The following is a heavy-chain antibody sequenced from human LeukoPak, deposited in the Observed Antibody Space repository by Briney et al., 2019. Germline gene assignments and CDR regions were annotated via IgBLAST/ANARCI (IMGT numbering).Heavy chain of an antibody. V-gene: IGHV3-21*01. D-gene: IGHD2-8*01. CDR2: ISSSSSYI. CDR1: GFTFSSYS. J-gene: IGHJ5*02. CDR3: ARDGYCTNGVCYGWFDP. Sequence: GGSLRLSCAASGFTFSSYSMNWVRQAPGKGLEWVSSISSSSSYIYYADSVKGRFTISRDNAKNSLYLQMNSLRAEDTAVYYCARDGYCTNGVCYGWFDPWGQGTLVTVSS.